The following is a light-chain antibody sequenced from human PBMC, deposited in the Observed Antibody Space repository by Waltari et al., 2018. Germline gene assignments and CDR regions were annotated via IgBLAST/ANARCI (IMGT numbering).Light chain of an antibody. CDR3: AAWDESHYV. J-gene: IGLJ1*01. Sequence: QSVLTQPPSASGTPGQRVSISCSASYSNLGSTYLYWYQQLPGAAPKLLIYRNNQRPSGVPDRFSASKYGTSASLAISGLRSEDEAVYYCAAWDESHYVFGPGTKVTVL. CDR2: RNN. CDR1: YSNLGSTY. V-gene: IGLV1-47*01.